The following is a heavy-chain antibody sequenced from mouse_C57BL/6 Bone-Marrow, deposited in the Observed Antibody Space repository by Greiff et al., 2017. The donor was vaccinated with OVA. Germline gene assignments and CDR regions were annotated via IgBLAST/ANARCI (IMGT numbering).Heavy chain of an antibody. Sequence: EVQVVESGGDLVKPGGSLKLSCAASGFTFSSYGMSWVRQTPDKRLEWVATISSGGSYTYYPDSVKGRFTISRDNAKNTLYLQMSSLKSEDTAMYYCARLGAMDYWGQGTSVTVSS. CDR1: GFTFSSYG. CDR2: ISSGGSYT. CDR3: ARLGAMDY. J-gene: IGHJ4*01. V-gene: IGHV5-6*01.